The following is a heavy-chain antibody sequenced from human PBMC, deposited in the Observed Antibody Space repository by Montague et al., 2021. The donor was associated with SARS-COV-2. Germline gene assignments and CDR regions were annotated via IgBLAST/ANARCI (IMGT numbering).Heavy chain of an antibody. CDR2: IDWDDDK. Sequence: PELVKPTQTLTLTCTFSGFSLSTSGMCVSWIRQPPGKALEWLALIDWDDDKYYSTSLKTRLTISKDTSKNQVVLTMTNMDPVDTATYYCARIPAVTTGLNYYYYYGMDVWGQGTTVTVSS. J-gene: IGHJ6*02. CDR1: GFSLSTSGMC. D-gene: IGHD4-17*01. CDR3: ARIPAVTTGLNYYYYYGMDV. V-gene: IGHV2-70*01.